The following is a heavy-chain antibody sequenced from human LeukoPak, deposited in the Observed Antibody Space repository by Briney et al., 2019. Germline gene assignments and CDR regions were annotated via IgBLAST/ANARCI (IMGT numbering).Heavy chain of an antibody. J-gene: IGHJ4*02. CDR3: ARLLNRGGALGY. D-gene: IGHD2-2*02. CDR1: GYTFNSYG. V-gene: IGHV1-18*01. CDR2: VSAYNGHT. Sequence: ASVKVSCKASGYTFNSYGISWVRQAPGQGLEWMGWVSAYNGHTNYAQKFQGRVTMTTDTSTSTASMELRSLRSDDTAVYYCARLLNRGGALGYWGQGTLVTVSS.